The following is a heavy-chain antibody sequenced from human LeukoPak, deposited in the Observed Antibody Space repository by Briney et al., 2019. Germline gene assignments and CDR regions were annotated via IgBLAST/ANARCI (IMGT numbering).Heavy chain of an antibody. J-gene: IGHJ4*02. D-gene: IGHD3-16*02. CDR2: ISYDGSIK. Sequence: GGSLRLSCAASGFIFSSYTMHWVRQAPGKGLEWVAVISYDGSIKYADSVKGRFTISRDNSKNTLYLQMNSLRAEDTAVYYCATSPNYVWGSYRRDSYFDYWGQGTLVTVSS. CDR1: GFIFSSYT. CDR3: ATSPNYVWGSYRRDSYFDY. V-gene: IGHV3-30*04.